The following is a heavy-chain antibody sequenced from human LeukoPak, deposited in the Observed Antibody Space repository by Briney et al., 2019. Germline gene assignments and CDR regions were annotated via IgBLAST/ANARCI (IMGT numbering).Heavy chain of an antibody. CDR2: IWYDGSNK. V-gene: IGHV3-33*01. D-gene: IGHD6-13*01. CDR1: GFTFSSYG. J-gene: IGHJ4*02. CDR3: ARDAAGLYFDY. Sequence: GRSLRLSCAASGFTFSSYGMHWVRQAPGKGLERVAVIWYDGSNKYYADSVKGRFTISRDNSKNTLYLQMNSLRAEDTAVYYCARDAAGLYFDYWGQGTLVTVSS.